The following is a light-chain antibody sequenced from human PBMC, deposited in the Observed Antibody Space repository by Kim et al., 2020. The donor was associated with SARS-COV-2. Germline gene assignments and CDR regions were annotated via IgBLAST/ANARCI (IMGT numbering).Light chain of an antibody. V-gene: IGLV3-19*01. CDR1: SLRSYY. CDR2: NKN. J-gene: IGLJ2*01. Sequence: SSELTQDPAVSVALGQTVRITCQGDSLRSYYASWYQQKPGQAPVLVIYNKNNRPSGIPDRFSGSSSGNTASLTITGAQAEDDADYYCNSLDSSGNHLVFG. CDR3: NSLDSSGNHLV.